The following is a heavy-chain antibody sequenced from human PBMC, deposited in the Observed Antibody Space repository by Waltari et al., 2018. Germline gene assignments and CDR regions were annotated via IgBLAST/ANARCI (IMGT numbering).Heavy chain of an antibody. CDR2: ISSRRSTI. D-gene: IGHD1-20*01. CDR3: ARDLYKAFDI. CDR1: GFTSSSYS. V-gene: IGHV3-48*04. J-gene: IGHJ3*02. Sequence: VQLVESGGGLVQPGGSLRLSFAASGFTSSSYSMNWVRQAPGKGLGSVSHISSRRSTIYYADSVKGRFPSARDNAKNSLYLQMNSLRAEDTAVYYCARDLYKAFDIWGQGTMVTVSS.